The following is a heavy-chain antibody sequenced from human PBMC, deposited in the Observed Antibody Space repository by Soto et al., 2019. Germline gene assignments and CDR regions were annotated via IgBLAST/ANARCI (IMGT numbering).Heavy chain of an antibody. CDR1: GYTFTSYG. V-gene: IGHV1-18*01. CDR2: ISAYNGNT. D-gene: IGHD3-3*01. Sequence: QVQLVQSGAEVKKPGASVKVSCKASGYTFTSYGISWVRQAPGQGLEWMGWISAYNGNTNYAQKLQGRVTMTTDTSTSTAYMELRSLRADDTAVYSCARGMTIFGVVNNWFDPWGQGTLVTVSS. J-gene: IGHJ5*02. CDR3: ARGMTIFGVVNNWFDP.